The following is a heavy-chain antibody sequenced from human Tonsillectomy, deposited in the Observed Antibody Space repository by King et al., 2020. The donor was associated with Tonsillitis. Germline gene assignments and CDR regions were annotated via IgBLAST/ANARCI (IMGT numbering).Heavy chain of an antibody. Sequence: VQLQESGPGLVKPSETLSLTCAVSGYSISSGYYWGWIRQPPGKGLEWIGSIYHSGSTYYNPSLKSRVTISVDTSKNQFSLKLSSVTAADTAVYYCAGIKADYYDSSGYYGPDAFDIWGQGTMVTVSS. CDR1: GYSISSGYY. J-gene: IGHJ3*02. CDR3: AGIKADYYDSSGYYGPDAFDI. CDR2: IYHSGST. V-gene: IGHV4-38-2*01. D-gene: IGHD3-22*01.